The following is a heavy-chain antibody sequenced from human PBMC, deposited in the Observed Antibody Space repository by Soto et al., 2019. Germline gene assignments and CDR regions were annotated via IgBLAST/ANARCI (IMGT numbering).Heavy chain of an antibody. J-gene: IGHJ6*02. CDR2: ISYDGSNK. CDR1: GFTFSSYG. V-gene: IGHV3-30*18. Sequence: QVQLVESGGGVVQPGRSLRLSCAASGFTFSSYGMHWVRQAPGKGLEWVAVISYDGSNKYYADSVKGRFTISRDNSKNTLYLQMNSLRAEDTAVYYCAKGGDIVTGYYITSIYYYYGMDVWGQGTTVTVSS. CDR3: AKGGDIVTGYYITSIYYYYGMDV. D-gene: IGHD3-9*01.